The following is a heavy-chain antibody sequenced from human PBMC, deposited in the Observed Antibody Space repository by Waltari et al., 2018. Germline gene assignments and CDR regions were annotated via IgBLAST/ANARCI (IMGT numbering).Heavy chain of an antibody. J-gene: IGHJ4*02. Sequence: EVQLLQSGAEVKEPGESLKISCKGPRYTFTKYWIGGVRQKPGKGLEWLGIIFPGDSATKYSPSCQGRVTSSADKSITTAYLQWNSLQASDSAMYYCARLAGAVASFDYWGQGTLVTVSS. CDR2: IFPGDSAT. V-gene: IGHV5-51*01. CDR1: RYTFTKYW. CDR3: ARLAGAVASFDY. D-gene: IGHD6-19*01.